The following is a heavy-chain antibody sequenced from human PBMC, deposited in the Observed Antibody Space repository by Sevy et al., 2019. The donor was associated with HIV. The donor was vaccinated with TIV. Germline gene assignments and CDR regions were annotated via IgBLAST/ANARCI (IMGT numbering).Heavy chain of an antibody. CDR1: GFTFSSYG. J-gene: IGHJ4*02. CDR2: IWYDGSNK. V-gene: IGHV3-33*01. CDR3: ARDICRFGESPDY. D-gene: IGHD3-10*01. Sequence: GGSLRLSCAASGFTFSSYGMHWVRQAPGKGLEWVAAIWYDGSNKYYRDSVKGRFTISRDNAENTLYLQMNSLRAEDTGIYFCARDICRFGESPDYWGQGTLVTVSS.